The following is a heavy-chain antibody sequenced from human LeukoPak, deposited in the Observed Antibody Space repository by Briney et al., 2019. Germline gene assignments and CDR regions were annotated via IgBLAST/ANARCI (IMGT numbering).Heavy chain of an antibody. Sequence: SETLSLTCAVYGGSFSGYYWSWICQPPGKGLEWIGEINHSGSTNYNPSLKSRVTISVDTSKNQFSLKLSSVTAADTAVYYCARGYDYVWGSYRYNRGVWFDPWGQGTLVTVSS. J-gene: IGHJ5*02. V-gene: IGHV4-34*01. D-gene: IGHD3-16*02. CDR2: INHSGST. CDR1: GGSFSGYY. CDR3: ARGYDYVWGSYRYNRGVWFDP.